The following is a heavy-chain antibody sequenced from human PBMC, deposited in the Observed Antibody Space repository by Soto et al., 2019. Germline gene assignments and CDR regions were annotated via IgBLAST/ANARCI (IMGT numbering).Heavy chain of an antibody. V-gene: IGHV3-49*03. CDR3: TRWYYYDSSGYYPFDY. Sequence: GGSLRLSCTASGFTFGDYAMSWFRQAPGKGLEWVGFIRSKAYGGTTEYAASVKGRFTISRDDSKSIAYLQMNSLKTEDTAVYYCTRWYYYDSSGYYPFDYWGQGTLVTSPQ. J-gene: IGHJ4*02. D-gene: IGHD3-22*01. CDR1: GFTFGDYA. CDR2: IRSKAYGGTT.